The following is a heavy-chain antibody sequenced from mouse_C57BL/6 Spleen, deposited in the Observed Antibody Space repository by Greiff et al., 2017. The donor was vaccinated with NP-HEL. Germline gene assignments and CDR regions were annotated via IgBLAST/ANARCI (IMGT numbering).Heavy chain of an antibody. D-gene: IGHD2-1*01. Sequence: QVQLQQSGPGLVQPSQSLSITCTVSGFSLTSYGVHWVRQSPGKGLEWLGVIWSGGSTDYNAAFISSLSISKDNSKSQVFFKMNSLQADDTAIDYCARGGYGNPFDYWGQGTTLTVSS. CDR1: GFSLTSYG. V-gene: IGHV2-2*01. J-gene: IGHJ2*01. CDR3: ARGGYGNPFDY. CDR2: IWSGGST.